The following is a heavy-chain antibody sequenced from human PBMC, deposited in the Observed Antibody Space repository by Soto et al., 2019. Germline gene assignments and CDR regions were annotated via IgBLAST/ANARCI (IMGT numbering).Heavy chain of an antibody. J-gene: IGHJ6*01. D-gene: IGHD6-6*01. Sequence: PGGSLRLSGAASGFTFSSYSMNWVRQAPGQGLEWVSSISSSSSYIYYADSVKGRFTISRDNAKNSLYLQMNSLRAEDTAVYHCAAAARPYHYYYGMDGWGQGTTGTVSS. CDR1: GFTFSSYS. CDR3: AAAARPYHYYYGMDG. CDR2: ISSSSSYI. V-gene: IGHV3-21*01.